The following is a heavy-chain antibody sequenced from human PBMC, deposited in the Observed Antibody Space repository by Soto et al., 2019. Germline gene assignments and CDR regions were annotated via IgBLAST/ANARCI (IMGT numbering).Heavy chain of an antibody. V-gene: IGHV1-69*12. CDR3: ASHSGWNYYYGMDV. J-gene: IGHJ6*02. D-gene: IGHD3-22*01. Sequence: QVQLVQSGAEVKKPGSSVKVSCKASGGTFSSYAISWVRQAPGQGLEWMGGIISIFGTANYAQKFQGRVTIXAXEXXSTAYMELSSLRSEDTAVYYCASHSGWNYYYGMDVWGQGTTVTVSS. CDR1: GGTFSSYA. CDR2: IISIFGTA.